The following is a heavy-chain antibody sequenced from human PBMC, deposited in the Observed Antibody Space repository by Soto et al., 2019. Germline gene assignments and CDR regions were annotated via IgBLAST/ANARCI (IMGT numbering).Heavy chain of an antibody. Sequence: PGGSLRLSCAVSGFSFSNYAMSWVRQAPGKGLEWVTAISGSGVGTYYAASVKGRFTISRDNSKNTLYLQMNSLRAEDTAVYYCATPHYYDTTGFYSRFDYWGQGTLVTVSS. D-gene: IGHD3-22*01. CDR3: ATPHYYDTTGFYSRFDY. CDR2: ISGSGVGT. CDR1: GFSFSNYA. J-gene: IGHJ4*02. V-gene: IGHV3-23*01.